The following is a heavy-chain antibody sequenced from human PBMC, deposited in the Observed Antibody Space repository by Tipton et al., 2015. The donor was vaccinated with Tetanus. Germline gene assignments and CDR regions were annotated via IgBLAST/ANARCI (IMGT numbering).Heavy chain of an antibody. Sequence: LRLSCTVSGGSISTYYWSWIRQPPGKGLEWIGYIFYSGNTNYNPSLKTRVTILVDTSMSQFSLELNSVTAADTAVYYCARDSRLFYAMDVWGQGATVAVSS. D-gene: IGHD6-25*01. CDR3: ARDSRLFYAMDV. CDR2: IFYSGNT. J-gene: IGHJ6*02. CDR1: GGSISTYY. V-gene: IGHV4-59*12.